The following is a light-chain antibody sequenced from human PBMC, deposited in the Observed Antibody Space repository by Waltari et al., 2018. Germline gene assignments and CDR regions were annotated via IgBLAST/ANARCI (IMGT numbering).Light chain of an antibody. Sequence: SDELTQPPSLSVSPGQTASIPCSGDKLETKYVCWYQQRPGHSPLLVIDQDSRRPSGIPERFSGSNSGNTATLTVSGTQAMDEADYYCQACDSASAVVFGGGTKLIVL. CDR3: QACDSASAVV. CDR1: KLETKY. CDR2: QDS. V-gene: IGLV3-1*01. J-gene: IGLJ2*01.